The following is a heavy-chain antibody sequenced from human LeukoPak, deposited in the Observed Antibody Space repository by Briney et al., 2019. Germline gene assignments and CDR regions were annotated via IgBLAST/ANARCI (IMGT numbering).Heavy chain of an antibody. Sequence: SETLSLTCTVSGGSLSSYYFSWLRQSPGKGLEWIAYINYSGSASYNPSLKSRVTMSVDTSKQFSLSLRSVTAADTAVYYCARHNYDDYVFDIWGQGTKVTVSS. CDR3: ARHNYDDYVFDI. J-gene: IGHJ3*02. CDR1: GGSLSSYY. V-gene: IGHV4-59*08. D-gene: IGHD4-17*01. CDR2: INYSGSA.